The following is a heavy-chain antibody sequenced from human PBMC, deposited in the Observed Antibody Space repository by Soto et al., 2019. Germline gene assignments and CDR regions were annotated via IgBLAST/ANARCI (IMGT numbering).Heavy chain of an antibody. D-gene: IGHD5-18*01. V-gene: IGHV1-69*12. CDR2: IIPIFGTA. J-gene: IGHJ6*02. CDR3: ARGIQPHYRDYYYGMDV. Sequence: QVQLVQSGAEVKKPGSSVKVSCKASGGTFSSYAISWVRQAPGQGLEWMGGIIPIFGTANYAQKFQGRVTNTADESTSTAYMELSSLRSEDTAVYYCARGIQPHYRDYYYGMDVWGQGTTVTVSS. CDR1: GGTFSSYA.